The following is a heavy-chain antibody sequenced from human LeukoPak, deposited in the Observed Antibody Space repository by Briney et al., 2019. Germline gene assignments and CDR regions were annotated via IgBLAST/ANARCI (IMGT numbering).Heavy chain of an antibody. J-gene: IGHJ4*02. CDR3: ARRSAYGSGTYYVDY. CDR2: INPNSGNT. Sequence: EASVKVSCKASGYTFTSYDINWVRQATGQGLEWMGWINPNSGNTGYAQKFQGRVTITRNTSITTTYMELSSLRSEDTAVYYCARRSAYGSGTYYVDYWGQGTLVTVSS. CDR1: GYTFTSYD. V-gene: IGHV1-8*03. D-gene: IGHD3-10*01.